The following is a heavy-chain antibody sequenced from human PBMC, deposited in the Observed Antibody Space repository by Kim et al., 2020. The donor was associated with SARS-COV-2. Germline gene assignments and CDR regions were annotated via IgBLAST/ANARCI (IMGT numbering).Heavy chain of an antibody. J-gene: IGHJ4*02. Sequence: SVKVSCKASGGTFSSYAISWVRQAPGQGLEWMGGIIPIFGTANYAQKFQGRVTITADESTSTAYMELSSLRSEDTAVYYCASRYGGNPDYFDYWGQGTLVTVSS. CDR3: ASRYGGNPDYFDY. CDR1: GGTFSSYA. CDR2: IIPIFGTA. D-gene: IGHD4-17*01. V-gene: IGHV1-69*13.